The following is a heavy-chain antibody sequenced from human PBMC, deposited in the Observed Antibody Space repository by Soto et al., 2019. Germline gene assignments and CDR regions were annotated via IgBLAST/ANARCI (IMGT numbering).Heavy chain of an antibody. V-gene: IGHV4-31*03. Sequence: QVQLQESGPGLVKPSQTLSLTCTVSSGSISSGGYYWSWIRQHPGKGLEWIGYIYYSGSTYYNQSLNSRVTISVDTSKNQFSLKLSSVTAADTAVYYCERGRYYDSSGLYYFDYWGQGTLVTVSS. CDR3: ERGRYYDSSGLYYFDY. CDR2: IYYSGST. CDR1: SGSISSGGYY. J-gene: IGHJ4*02. D-gene: IGHD3-22*01.